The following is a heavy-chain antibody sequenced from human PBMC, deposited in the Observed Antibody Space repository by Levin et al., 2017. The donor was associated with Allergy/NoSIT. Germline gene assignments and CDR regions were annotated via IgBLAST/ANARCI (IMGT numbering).Heavy chain of an antibody. V-gene: IGHV5-51*01. CDR2: IYPGDSDT. D-gene: IGHD6-13*01. J-gene: IGHJ4*02. CDR3: ARHGGLAAAGTEYLDY. CDR1: GYDFSSNW. Sequence: GESLKISCTGSGYDFSSNWIGWVRQMPGRGLELMGIIYPGDSDTKYGPSFEGHVTISADRSSNTANLQWSSLKASDTATYYCARHGGLAAAGTEYLDYWGQGTLVTVSS.